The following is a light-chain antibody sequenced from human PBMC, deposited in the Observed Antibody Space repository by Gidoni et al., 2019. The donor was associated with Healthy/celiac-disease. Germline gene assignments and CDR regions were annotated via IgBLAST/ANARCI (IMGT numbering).Light chain of an antibody. J-gene: IGLJ1*01. CDR2: GNS. CDR3: QSYDSSLSGFYV. V-gene: IGLV1-40*01. CDR1: SSNIGAGYD. Sequence: QSVLTQPPSVSGAPGQRVTISCTGSSSNIGAGYDVHWYQQLPGTAPKLLIYGNSNRPSGVPDRFSGSKSGTSASLAITGQQAEDEADYYCQSYDSSLSGFYVFGTGTKVTVL.